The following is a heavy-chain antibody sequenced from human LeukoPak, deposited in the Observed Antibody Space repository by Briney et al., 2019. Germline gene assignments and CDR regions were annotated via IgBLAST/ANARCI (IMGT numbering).Heavy chain of an antibody. J-gene: IGHJ4*02. D-gene: IGHD1-26*01. V-gene: IGHV1-2*06. Sequence: ASVKVSCMASGYTFTGYYMHWVRQAPGQGREWMGRINPNSGGTNYPQTFQGRVTMTRDTSISTAYMGLSRPRADDTAVYICAREEWELTGFDYWGQGTLVTVSA. CDR1: GYTFTGYY. CDR3: AREEWELTGFDY. CDR2: INPNSGGT.